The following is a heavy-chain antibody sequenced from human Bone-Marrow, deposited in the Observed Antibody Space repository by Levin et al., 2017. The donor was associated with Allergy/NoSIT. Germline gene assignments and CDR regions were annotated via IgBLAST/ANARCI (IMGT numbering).Heavy chain of an antibody. D-gene: IGHD6-13*01. CDR1: GFTFSSYD. V-gene: IGHV3-13*01. Sequence: GGSLRLSCAASGFTFSSYDMHWVRQATGKGLEWVSAIGTAGDTYYPGSVKGRFTISRENAKNSLYLQMNSLRAGDTAVYYCARALQYSSSWYGWGVDYYYYGMDVWGQGTTVTVSS. CDR2: IGTAGDT. CDR3: ARALQYSSSWYGWGVDYYYYGMDV. J-gene: IGHJ6*02.